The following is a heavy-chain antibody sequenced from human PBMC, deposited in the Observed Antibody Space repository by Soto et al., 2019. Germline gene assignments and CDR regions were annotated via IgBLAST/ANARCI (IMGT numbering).Heavy chain of an antibody. J-gene: IGHJ6*03. CDR2: ISGSGGST. CDR3: ATGGYYDFWSGYYYYMDV. D-gene: IGHD3-3*01. V-gene: IGHV3-23*01. CDR1: GFTFSSYA. Sequence: GGSLRLSCAASGFTFSSYAMSWVRQAPGKGLEWVSAISGSGGSTYYADSVKGRFTISRDNSKNTLYLQMNSLRAEDTAVYYCATGGYYDFWSGYYYYMDVWGKGTTVTVSS.